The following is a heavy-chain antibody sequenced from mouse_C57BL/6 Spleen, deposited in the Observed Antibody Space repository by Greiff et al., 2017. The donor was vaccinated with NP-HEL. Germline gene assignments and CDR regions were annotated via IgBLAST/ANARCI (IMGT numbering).Heavy chain of an antibody. Sequence: QVQLKQPGAELVMPGASVKLSCKASGYTFTSYWMHWVKQRPGQGLEWIGEIDPSDSYTNYNQKFKGKSTLTVDKSSSTAYMQLSSLTSEDSAVYYCAVTTVVDDYFDYWGQGTTLTVSS. CDR3: AVTTVVDDYFDY. CDR2: IDPSDSYT. J-gene: IGHJ2*01. V-gene: IGHV1-69*01. D-gene: IGHD1-1*01. CDR1: GYTFTSYW.